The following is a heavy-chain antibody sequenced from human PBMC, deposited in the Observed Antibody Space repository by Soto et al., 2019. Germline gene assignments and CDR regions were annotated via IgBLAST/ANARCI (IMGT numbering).Heavy chain of an antibody. J-gene: IGHJ6*03. V-gene: IGHV3-9*01. Sequence: GGSLRLSCAASGFTFDDYAMHWVRQAPGKGLEWVSGISWNSGSIGYADSVKGRFTISRDNAKNSLYLQMNSLRAEDNALYYCAKDNGYYYYMDVWGKGTTVTVSS. CDR2: ISWNSGSI. CDR1: GFTFDDYA. CDR3: AKDNGYYYYMDV.